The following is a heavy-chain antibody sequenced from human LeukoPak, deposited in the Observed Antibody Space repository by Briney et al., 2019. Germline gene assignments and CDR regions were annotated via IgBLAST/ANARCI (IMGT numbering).Heavy chain of an antibody. D-gene: IGHD3-10*02. V-gene: IGHV3-30-3*01. Sequence: GRSLRLSCAASGFTFSSYAMHWVRQAPGKGLEWVAVISYDGSNKYYADSVKGRFTISRDNSKNTLYLQMNSLRAEDTAVYYCARCLVFARTRLFDYWGQGTLVTVSS. CDR3: ARCLVFARTRLFDY. J-gene: IGHJ4*02. CDR2: ISYDGSNK. CDR1: GFTFSSYA.